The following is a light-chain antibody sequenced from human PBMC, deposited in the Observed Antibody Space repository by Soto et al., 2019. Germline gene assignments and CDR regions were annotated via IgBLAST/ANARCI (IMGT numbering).Light chain of an antibody. CDR2: GAS. CDR3: QQYNNWPPWT. J-gene: IGKJ1*01. CDR1: QSVSSN. V-gene: IGKV3-15*01. Sequence: ELVMTQSPATLSVSPGARATLSCRASQSVSSNLAWYQQKPGQAPRLLIYGASTITTGITARFSGSGSWTDFTLAISSLQSEDFAVDYCQQYNNWPPWTFGRGTTVEIK.